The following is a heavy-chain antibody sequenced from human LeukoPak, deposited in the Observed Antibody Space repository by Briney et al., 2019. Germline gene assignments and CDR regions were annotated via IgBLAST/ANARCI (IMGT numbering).Heavy chain of an antibody. CDR1: GFTCSSYG. Sequence: GGSLRLSRAASGFTCSSYGMHWVRQAPGMGLEWVAVISYDGSNKYYADSVKGRFTISRDNSKNTLYLQMNSLRAEDTAVYYCARDKALNWFDPWGQGTLVTVSS. J-gene: IGHJ5*02. CDR2: ISYDGSNK. CDR3: ARDKALNWFDP. V-gene: IGHV3-30*03.